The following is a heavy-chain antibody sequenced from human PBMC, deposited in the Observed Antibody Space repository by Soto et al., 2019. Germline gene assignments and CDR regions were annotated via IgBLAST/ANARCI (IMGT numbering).Heavy chain of an antibody. J-gene: IGHJ4*02. V-gene: IGHV4-38-2*02. CDR1: GYSISTGFN. Sequence: SETLSLTCAFSGYSISTGFNWAWIRQPPGKGLEWIGSIYHSGSTYYNLSLKSRVTISSDASKNQISLKLSSVTAADTALYYCARDWGNGFYQIDSCGQGILAPVSS. D-gene: IGHD6-19*01. CDR2: IYHSGST. CDR3: ARDWGNGFYQIDS.